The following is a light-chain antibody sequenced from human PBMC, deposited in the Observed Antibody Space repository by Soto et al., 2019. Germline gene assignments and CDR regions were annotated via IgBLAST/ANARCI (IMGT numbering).Light chain of an antibody. J-gene: IGKJ2*01. CDR1: YDINNN. CDR3: QHYDILPGYT. V-gene: IGKV1-33*01. Sequence: DSQMTQSPSSLSAYIGDRVTITCQASYDINNNLNWYQQKPGKAPKLLIHDASTLEKGVPSRFSGSGSGTDFTFTISSLQPADIASYYCQHYDILPGYTFGQGTKLEIK. CDR2: DAS.